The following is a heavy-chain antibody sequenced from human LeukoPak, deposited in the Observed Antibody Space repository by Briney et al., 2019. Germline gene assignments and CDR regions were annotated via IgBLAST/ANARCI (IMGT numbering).Heavy chain of an antibody. CDR3: ARWGDGYNSYYYGMDV. V-gene: IGHV3-21*01. J-gene: IGHJ6*02. CDR1: GFTFSSYS. D-gene: IGHD1-1*01. Sequence: PGGSLRLSCAASGFTFSSYSMNWVRQAPGKGLEWVSFISSSSSYIYYADSVKGRFTISRDNAKNSLYLQMNSLRAEDTAVYYCARWGDGYNSYYYGMDVWGQGTTVTVSS. CDR2: ISSSSSYI.